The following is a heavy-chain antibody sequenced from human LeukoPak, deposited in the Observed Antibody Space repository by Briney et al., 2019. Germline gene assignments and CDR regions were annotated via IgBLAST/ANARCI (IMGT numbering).Heavy chain of an antibody. J-gene: IGHJ6*02. Sequence: GGSLRLSCAVSGFTFSNYEMNWVRQAPREGLEWVSQISTSGTTIYYADSVKGRFTISRDNSKNTLYLQVNSLRAEDSAVYYCAKVGAYYYYYGMDVWGQGTTVSV. D-gene: IGHD1-26*01. CDR1: GFTFSNYE. CDR3: AKVGAYYYYYGMDV. V-gene: IGHV3-48*03. CDR2: ISTSGTTI.